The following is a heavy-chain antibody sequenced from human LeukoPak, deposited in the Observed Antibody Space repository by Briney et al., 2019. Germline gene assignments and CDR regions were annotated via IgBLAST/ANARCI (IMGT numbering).Heavy chain of an antibody. V-gene: IGHV3-48*03. CDR3: ARGRVPFDY. J-gene: IGHJ4*02. CDR2: ISTSGGTI. CDR1: GFTHSSLV. Sequence: PGGSLRLSCRASGFTHSSLVMHGVRQAPGKGLEWISYISTSGGTIYYADSVKGRFTISRDNAKNSLHLQTSSLRAEDTAVYYCARGRVPFDYWGQGTLVAVSS. D-gene: IGHD3-10*01.